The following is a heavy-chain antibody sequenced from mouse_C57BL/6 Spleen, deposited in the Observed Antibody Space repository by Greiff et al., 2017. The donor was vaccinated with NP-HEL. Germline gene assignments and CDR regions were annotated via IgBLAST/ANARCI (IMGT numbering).Heavy chain of an antibody. Sequence: DVKLVESGPGLAKPSQTLSLTCSVTGYSITSDYWNWIRTFPGNKLEYMGYISYSGSTYYNPSLKSRISITRDTSKNQYYLQLNSVTTEDTATYYCARWAQATYYFDYWGKGTTLTVSS. CDR3: ARWAQATYYFDY. V-gene: IGHV3-8*01. J-gene: IGHJ2*01. CDR1: GYSITSDY. D-gene: IGHD3-2*02. CDR2: ISYSGST.